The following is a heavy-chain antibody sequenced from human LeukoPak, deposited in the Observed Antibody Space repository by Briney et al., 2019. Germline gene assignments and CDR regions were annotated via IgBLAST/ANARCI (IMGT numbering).Heavy chain of an antibody. CDR3: AKDPTLTDSSGFYY. CDR2: ISGSGGST. Sequence: AGGSLRLSCAASGFTFSSYAMSWVRQAPGKGLEWVSAISGSGGSTYYADSVKGRFTISRDNSKNTLYLQMNSLRAEDTAVYYCAKDPTLTDSSGFYYWGQGTLVTVSS. V-gene: IGHV3-23*01. CDR1: GFTFSSYA. J-gene: IGHJ4*02. D-gene: IGHD6-19*01.